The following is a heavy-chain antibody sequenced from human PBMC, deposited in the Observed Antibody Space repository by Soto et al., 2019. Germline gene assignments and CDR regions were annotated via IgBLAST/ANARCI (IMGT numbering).Heavy chain of an antibody. V-gene: IGHV4-30-4*01. CDR1: GGSISSGDYY. Sequence: SETLSLTCTVSGGSISSGDYYWSWIRQPPGKGLEWIGYIYYSGSTYYNPSLKSRVTISVDTSKNQFSLKLSSVTAADTAVYYCGARAGSGWERALFDYWGQGTLVTVSS. J-gene: IGHJ4*02. D-gene: IGHD6-19*01. CDR3: GARAGSGWERALFDY. CDR2: IYYSGST.